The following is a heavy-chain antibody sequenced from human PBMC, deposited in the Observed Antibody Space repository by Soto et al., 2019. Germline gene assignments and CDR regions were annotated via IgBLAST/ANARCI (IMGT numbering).Heavy chain of an antibody. V-gene: IGHV4-39*01. J-gene: IGHJ4*02. CDR3: ASIAPRGDLVMVTPAT. CDR1: GGSIIISGSY. D-gene: IGHD5-18*01. CDR2: IYHSGTT. Sequence: QLQLQESGPGLVKPSETLSLTCTVSGGSIIISGSYWGWIRQPPGKGLEWIWTIYHSGTTYYNPSLKSRVTISVDTSKNQFSLKVNTVTAADTAVYYCASIAPRGDLVMVTPATWGPGTLVTVSS.